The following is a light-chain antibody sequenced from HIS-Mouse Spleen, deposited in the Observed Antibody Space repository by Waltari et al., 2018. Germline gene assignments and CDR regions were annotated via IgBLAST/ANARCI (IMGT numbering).Light chain of an antibody. Sequence: QSALTQPASVSGSPGQSITLSCTGTSRDVGGYNYVSWYQQHPGKAPKLMIYDVSNRPSGVSNRFSGSKAGNTASLTISGLQAEDEADYYCSSYTSSSTLDVFGSGTKVTVL. J-gene: IGLJ6*01. CDR1: SRDVGGYNY. V-gene: IGLV2-14*03. CDR2: DVS. CDR3: SSYTSSSTLDV.